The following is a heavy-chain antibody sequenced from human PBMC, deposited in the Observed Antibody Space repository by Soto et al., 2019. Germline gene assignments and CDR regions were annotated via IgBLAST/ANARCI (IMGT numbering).Heavy chain of an antibody. Sequence: QVQLQESGPGLVKPSETLSLTCTVSGGSISSYYWSWIRQPPGKGLEWIGYIYTSGSTNYNPSLKSRVTMSVDTSKNQFSLKLSSVTAADTAVYYCARGGSEYYYDSSGYYLGDAFDIWGQGTMVTVSS. J-gene: IGHJ3*02. V-gene: IGHV4-4*08. D-gene: IGHD3-22*01. CDR2: IYTSGST. CDR1: GGSISSYY. CDR3: ARGGSEYYYDSSGYYLGDAFDI.